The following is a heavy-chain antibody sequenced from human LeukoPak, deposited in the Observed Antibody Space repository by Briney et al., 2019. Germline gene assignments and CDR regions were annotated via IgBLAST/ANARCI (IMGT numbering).Heavy chain of an antibody. CDR2: IIPILGIA. Sequence: GASVKVSCKASGGTFSSYAISWVRQAPGQGLEWMGRIIPILGIANYAQKFQGRVTITADKSTSTAYMELSSLRSEDTAVYYCARGVKSGYYDFWSGYTAFDIWGQGTMVTVSS. CDR1: GGTFSSYA. CDR3: ARGVKSGYYDFWSGYTAFDI. J-gene: IGHJ3*02. D-gene: IGHD3-3*01. V-gene: IGHV1-69*04.